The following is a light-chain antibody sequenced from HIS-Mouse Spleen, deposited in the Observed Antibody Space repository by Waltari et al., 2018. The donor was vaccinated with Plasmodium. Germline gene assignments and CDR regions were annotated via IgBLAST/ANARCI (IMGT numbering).Light chain of an antibody. CDR1: QSISSY. CDR3: QQSYSTPQLS. Sequence: DIQMTQSPSSLSASVGDRVTITCRASQSISSYLNWYQQKPGKAPKLLIYAASSLQSGVPSRFSGSGSVTDFTLTNSSLQPEDFATYYCQQSYSTPQLSFGGGTKVEIK. CDR2: AAS. V-gene: IGKV1-39*01. J-gene: IGKJ4*01.